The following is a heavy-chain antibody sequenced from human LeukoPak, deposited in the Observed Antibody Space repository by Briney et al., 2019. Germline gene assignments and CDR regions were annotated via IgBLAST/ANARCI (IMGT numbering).Heavy chain of an antibody. CDR2: ISWNSGSI. J-gene: IGHJ4*02. CDR1: GFTFDDYA. CDR3: AKDPPYSSGWYDY. D-gene: IGHD6-19*01. V-gene: IGHV3-9*01. Sequence: PGGSLRLSCAATGFTFDDYAMHWVRQAPGKGLEWVSGISWNSGSIGYADSVKGRFTISRDNAKNSLYLQMNSLRAEDTAVYYCAKDPPYSSGWYDYWGQGTLVTVSS.